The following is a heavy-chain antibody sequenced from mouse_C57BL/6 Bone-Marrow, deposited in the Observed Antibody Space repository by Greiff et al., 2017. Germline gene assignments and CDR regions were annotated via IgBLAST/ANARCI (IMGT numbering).Heavy chain of an antibody. CDR1: GYTFTDYY. CDR2: INPNNGGT. V-gene: IGHV1-26*01. D-gene: IGHD2-3*01. J-gene: IGHJ2*01. Sequence: VQLQQSGPELVKPGASVKISCKASGYTFTDYYMNWVKQSHGKSLEWIGDINPNNGGTSYNQKFKGKATWTVDKSSSTAYMELRSLTSEDSAVYYCARGGYYVEDYFDYWGQGTTLTVSS. CDR3: ARGGYYVEDYFDY.